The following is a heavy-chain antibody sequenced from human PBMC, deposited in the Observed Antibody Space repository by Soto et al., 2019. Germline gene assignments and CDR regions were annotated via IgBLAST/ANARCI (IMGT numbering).Heavy chain of an antibody. Sequence: GESLKISCKGSGYSFTSYWIGWVRQMPGKGLEWMGIIYPGDSDTRYSPSFQGQVTISADKSISTAYLQWSSLKASDTAMYYCASPCIAAAGTGAAFDIWGQGTMVTVSS. V-gene: IGHV5-51*01. D-gene: IGHD6-13*01. CDR3: ASPCIAAAGTGAAFDI. CDR2: IYPGDSDT. CDR1: GYSFTSYW. J-gene: IGHJ3*02.